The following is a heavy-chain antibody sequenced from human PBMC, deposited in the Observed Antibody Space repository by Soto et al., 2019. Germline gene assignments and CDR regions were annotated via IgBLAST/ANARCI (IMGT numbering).Heavy chain of an antibody. CDR3: ARGGNGSGYYYVDWFDP. V-gene: IGHV4-39*07. D-gene: IGHD3-22*01. Sequence: SETLSLTCTVSSASITSSRHYWNWIRQPPGKGLEWIGNMYYSGRTYYNLSLKSRVTISVDTSKNQLSLKLSSVTAADTAVYYCARGGNGSGYYYVDWFDPWGQGTLVTVSS. CDR1: SASITSSRHY. CDR2: MYYSGRT. J-gene: IGHJ5*02.